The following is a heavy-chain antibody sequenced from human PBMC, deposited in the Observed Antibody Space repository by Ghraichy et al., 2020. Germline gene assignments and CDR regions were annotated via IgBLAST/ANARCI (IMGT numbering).Heavy chain of an antibody. CDR3: AREGILYWCDY. V-gene: IGHV3-30-3*01. J-gene: IGHJ4*02. Sequence: GGSLRLSCAASGFTFSSYAMHWVRQAPGKGLEWVAVISYDGSNKYYADSVKGRFTISRDNSKNTLYLQMNSLRAEDTAVYYCAREGILYWCDYWGQGTLVTVSS. D-gene: IGHD2-8*02. CDR2: ISYDGSNK. CDR1: GFTFSSYA.